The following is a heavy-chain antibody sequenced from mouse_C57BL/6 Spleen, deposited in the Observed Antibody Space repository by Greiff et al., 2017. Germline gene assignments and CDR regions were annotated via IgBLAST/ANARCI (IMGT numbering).Heavy chain of an antibody. V-gene: IGHV7-3*01. Sequence: EVQGVESGGGLVQPGGSLSLSCAASGFTFTDYYMSWVRQPPGKALEWLGFIRNKANGYTTEYSASVKGRFTISRDNSQSILYLQMNALRAEDSAAYYCARLRSGSSWGFAYWGQGTLVTVSA. CDR3: ARLRSGSSWGFAY. J-gene: IGHJ3*01. CDR2: IRNKANGYTT. CDR1: GFTFTDYY. D-gene: IGHD1-1*01.